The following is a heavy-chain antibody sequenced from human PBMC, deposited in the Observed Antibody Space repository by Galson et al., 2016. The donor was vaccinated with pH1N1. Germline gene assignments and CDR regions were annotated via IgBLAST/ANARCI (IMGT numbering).Heavy chain of an antibody. CDR1: GFTFDKYG. V-gene: IGHV3-23*01. D-gene: IGHD1-26*01. CDR3: AKDLVLSGSNGRSLFDY. CDR2: ISGTGDRT. J-gene: IGHJ4*02. Sequence: SLRLSCAASGFTFDKYGVSWVRQAPGKGLEWVSIISGTGDRTYYADSVKGRFTISRDNSKNTLYLQMNSLRADDTAVYYCAKDLVLSGSNGRSLFDYWGQGSLVTVSS.